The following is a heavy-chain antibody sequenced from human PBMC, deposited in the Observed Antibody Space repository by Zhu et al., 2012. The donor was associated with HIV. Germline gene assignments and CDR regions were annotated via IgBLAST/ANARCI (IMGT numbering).Heavy chain of an antibody. D-gene: IGHD3-10*01. CDR3: MTLYYSGSETYVDY. CDR1: GGSISSDSNY. V-gene: IGHV4-39*01. Sequence: QVHLQESGPGLVKPSETLSLTCTVSGGSISSDSNYWGWIRQPPGKGLEWIGTIHSTGSTYYNPSLKSRLTIVVDTSKNQFSLTLSSVTAADTAVYYCMTLYYSGSETYVDYWGQGMLVTVSS. CDR2: IHSTGST. J-gene: IGHJ4*02.